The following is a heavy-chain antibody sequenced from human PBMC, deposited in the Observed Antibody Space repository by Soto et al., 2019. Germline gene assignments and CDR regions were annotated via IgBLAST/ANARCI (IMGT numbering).Heavy chain of an antibody. CDR3: AREIAVALVSTVDYYGMDV. J-gene: IGHJ6*02. Sequence: GGSLRLSCAASGFTFSSYSMNWVRPAPGKGLEWVSYISSSSSYIYYADSVKGRFTISRDNAKNSLYLQMNSLRAEDTAVYYSAREIAVALVSTVDYYGMDVWGQGTTVTVSS. D-gene: IGHD6-19*01. CDR2: ISSSSSYI. CDR1: GFTFSSYS. V-gene: IGHV3-21*05.